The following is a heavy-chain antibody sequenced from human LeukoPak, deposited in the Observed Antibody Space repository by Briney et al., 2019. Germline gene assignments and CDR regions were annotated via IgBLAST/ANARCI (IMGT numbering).Heavy chain of an antibody. D-gene: IGHD6-13*01. CDR1: GFTFSSYW. J-gene: IGHJ1*01. CDR3: ARGSDPPIAAAGPEYFQH. CDR2: IKQDGSEK. V-gene: IGHV3-7*01. Sequence: GGSLRLSCAASGFTFSSYWMSWVRQAPGKGLEWVANIKQDGSEKYYVDSVKGRFTISRDNAKNSLYLQMNSLRAEDTAVYYCARGSDPPIAAAGPEYFQHWGQGTLVTVSS.